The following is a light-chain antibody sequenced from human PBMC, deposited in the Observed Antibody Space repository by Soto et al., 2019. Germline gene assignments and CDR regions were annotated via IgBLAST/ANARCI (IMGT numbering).Light chain of an antibody. CDR3: ATWDTSLATVV. J-gene: IGLJ2*01. Sequence: QSVLTQPPSVSAASGQRVTIPCSGSNSNIGYNYVSWYQHLPATAPKLLIYDNDKRPSGIPDRCSGAKSGTSATLDITGLQTGDAGDYSCATWDTSLATVVFGRGTKVTVL. CDR2: DND. CDR1: NSNIGYNY. V-gene: IGLV1-51*01.